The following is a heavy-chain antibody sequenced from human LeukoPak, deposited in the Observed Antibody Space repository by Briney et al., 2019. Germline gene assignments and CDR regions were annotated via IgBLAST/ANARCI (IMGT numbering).Heavy chain of an antibody. D-gene: IGHD5-12*01. J-gene: IGHJ4*02. CDR1: GGSISSYY. V-gene: IGHV4-4*09. CDR2: IYTSGIT. CDR3: ARLGAYSGYDFFDY. Sequence: PSETLSLTCTVSGGSISSYYWSWIRQPPGNGLEWIGYIYTSGITNYNPSLKSRVTISVDTSKNQFSLKLSSVTAADTAVYYCARLGAYSGYDFFDYWGQGTLVTVSS.